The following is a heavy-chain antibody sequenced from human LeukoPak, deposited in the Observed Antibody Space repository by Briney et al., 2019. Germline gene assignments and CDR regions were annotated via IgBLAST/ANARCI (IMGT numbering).Heavy chain of an antibody. CDR3: ARSRQDVVVTPQYYFDY. V-gene: IGHV5-51*01. CDR2: IYPGDSDT. Sequence: GESLKISCKGSGYSFTSYWIGWVRQMPGKGLEWMGIIYPGDSDTRYSPSFQGQVTISADKSISTAYLQWSSLKASDTAMYYCARSRQDVVVTPQYYFDYWGQGTLVTVSS. J-gene: IGHJ4*02. CDR1: GYSFTSYW. D-gene: IGHD2-21*02.